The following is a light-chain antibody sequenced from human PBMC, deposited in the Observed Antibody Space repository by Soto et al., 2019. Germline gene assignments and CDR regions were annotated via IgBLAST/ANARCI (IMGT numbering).Light chain of an antibody. J-gene: IGLJ2*01. Sequence: QSALTQPPSASGSPGQSVTISCTGTSSDVGGYNYVSWYQHHPGKAPKLMIFEVDKRPSGVPSRFSGSKSGNTASLTVCGLQAEDEADYYCASYAGNNNLVFGAGTKLTVL. V-gene: IGLV2-8*01. CDR2: EVD. CDR3: ASYAGNNNLV. CDR1: SSDVGGYNY.